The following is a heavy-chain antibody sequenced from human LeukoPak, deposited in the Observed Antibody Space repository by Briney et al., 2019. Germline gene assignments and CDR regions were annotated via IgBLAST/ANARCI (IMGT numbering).Heavy chain of an antibody. V-gene: IGHV4-59*08. D-gene: IGHD3-10*01. CDR2: IYYSGST. CDR1: GGSISSYY. J-gene: IGHJ4*02. Sequence: SETLSLTCTVPGGSISSYYWSWIRQPPGKGLEWIGFIYYSGSTNYNPSLKSRVAISVDTPKNQFSLKLSSVTAADTAVYYCARLSYGSVDYWGQGTLVTVSS. CDR3: ARLSYGSVDY.